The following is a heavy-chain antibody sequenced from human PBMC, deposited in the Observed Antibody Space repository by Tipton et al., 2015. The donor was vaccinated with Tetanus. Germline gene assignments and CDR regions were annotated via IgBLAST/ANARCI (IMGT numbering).Heavy chain of an antibody. CDR2: ILGDDSST. D-gene: IGHD6-19*01. Sequence: SLRLSCAASGFTFDTYAMHWVRQPPGKGLEYVASILGDDSSTLYASSMKGRFTITRDNSKNTVYLQMDSLRGEDMAVYYCARDRDGGWSFDYWGQGTLVTVSS. J-gene: IGHJ4*02. CDR1: GFTFDTYA. V-gene: IGHV3-64*01. CDR3: ARDRDGGWSFDY.